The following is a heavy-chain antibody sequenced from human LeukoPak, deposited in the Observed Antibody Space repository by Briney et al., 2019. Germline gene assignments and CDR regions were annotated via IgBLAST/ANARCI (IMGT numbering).Heavy chain of an antibody. CDR1: GGSIRSYY. V-gene: IGHV4-4*07. Sequence: PSETLSLTCSVSGGSIRSYYRNWIRQPAGKGLEWIGRIYISGSTNYNPSLKSRVTMSVDTSKNQFSLKLSSVTAADTAVYYCARDKSRTYGSADAFDIWGQGTMVTVSS. D-gene: IGHD3-10*01. J-gene: IGHJ3*02. CDR3: ARDKSRTYGSADAFDI. CDR2: IYISGST.